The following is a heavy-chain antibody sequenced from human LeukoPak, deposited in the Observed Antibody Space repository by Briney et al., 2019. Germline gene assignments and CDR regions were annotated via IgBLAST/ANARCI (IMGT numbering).Heavy chain of an antibody. V-gene: IGHV3-48*03. CDR2: ISSSGSTI. CDR1: GFTFSSYG. Sequence: GGSLRLSCAASGFTFSSYGMSWVRQAPGKGLEWVSCISSSGSTIYYADSVKGRFTISRDNAKKSLYLQMNSLRAEDTAVYYCARDLVYYDSSGADYWGQGTLVTVSS. J-gene: IGHJ4*02. CDR3: ARDLVYYDSSGADY. D-gene: IGHD3-22*01.